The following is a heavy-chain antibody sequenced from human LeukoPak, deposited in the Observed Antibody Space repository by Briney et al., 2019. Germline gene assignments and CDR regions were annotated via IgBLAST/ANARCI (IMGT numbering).Heavy chain of an antibody. V-gene: IGHV3-7*01. CDR2: IKQDGSEK. J-gene: IGHJ6*03. CDR1: GFTFSSYW. D-gene: IGHD4-17*01. CDR3: AGSRPTYGDYRSVGYYYYYMDV. Sequence: PGGSLRLSCAASGFTFSSYWMSWVRQAPGRGLEWVANIKQDGSEKYYVDSVKGRFTISRDNAKNSLYLQMNSLRAEDTAVYYCAGSRPTYGDYRSVGYYYYYMDVWGKGTTVTISS.